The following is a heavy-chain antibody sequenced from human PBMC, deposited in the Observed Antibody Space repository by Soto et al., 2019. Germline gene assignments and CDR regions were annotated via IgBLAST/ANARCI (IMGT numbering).Heavy chain of an antibody. CDR3: ASRQGSGCYSCYYCLED. V-gene: IGHV5-51*01. CDR1: GYSFTSYW. CDR2: IYPGDSDT. J-gene: IGHJ6*01. D-gene: IGHD6-19*01. Sequence: PGESLKISCKGSGYSFTSYWIGWVRQMPGKGLEWMGIIYPGDSDTRYSPSFQGQVTISADKSISTAYLQWSSLKASDTAMHYCASRQGSGCYSCYYCLEDWRQGTTVEASS.